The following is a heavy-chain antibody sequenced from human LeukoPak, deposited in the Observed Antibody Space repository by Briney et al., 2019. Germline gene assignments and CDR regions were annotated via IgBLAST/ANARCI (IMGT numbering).Heavy chain of an antibody. D-gene: IGHD1-26*01. V-gene: IGHV3-53*01. CDR1: GFTVSSNY. Sequence: GGSLRLSCAASGFTVSSNYMSWVRQAPGKGLEWVSVIYSGGSTYYADSVKGRFTISRDNSKNTLYLQMNSLRAEDAAVYYCARDGGGSYVFDYWGQGTLVTVSS. CDR2: IYSGGST. J-gene: IGHJ4*02. CDR3: ARDGGGSYVFDY.